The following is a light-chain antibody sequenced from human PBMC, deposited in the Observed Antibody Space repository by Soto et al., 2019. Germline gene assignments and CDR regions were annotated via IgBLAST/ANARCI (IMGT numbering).Light chain of an antibody. Sequence: GDRVTITCRASHSINTWLAWYQHKPGEAPKLLIYKTSSLKSGVPSRFSGRGSGTEFTLTISSLQPDDFATYFCQQYSNTLYTFGPGTKLEIK. J-gene: IGKJ2*01. CDR3: QQYSNTLYT. CDR1: HSINTW. CDR2: KTS. V-gene: IGKV1-5*03.